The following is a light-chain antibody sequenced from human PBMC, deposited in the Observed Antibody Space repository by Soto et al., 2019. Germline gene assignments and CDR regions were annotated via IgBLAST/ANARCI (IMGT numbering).Light chain of an antibody. CDR2: EVS. CDR1: SSDLGGYNY. CDR3: RSYTTSSTLV. Sequence: QSVLTQPASVSGSPGQSITISCTGTSSDLGGYNYVSWYQQHPGKAPKLMIYEVSNRPSGVSKRFSGSKSGNTASLTISAVQAEAEADYYCRSYTTSSTLVFGGGTKVTVL. V-gene: IGLV2-14*01. J-gene: IGLJ3*02.